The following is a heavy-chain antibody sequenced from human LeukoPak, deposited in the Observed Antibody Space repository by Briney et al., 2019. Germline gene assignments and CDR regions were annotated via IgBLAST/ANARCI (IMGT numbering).Heavy chain of an antibody. V-gene: IGHV3-7*03. Sequence: PGGSLRLSCEASGFTFSSYWMNWVRQAPGKGLEWVANIKQDGSEKYYVDSVKGRFTISSDNAKDSLYLQMNCLRAEDTAVYYCARDGGYWSGGTCYSTHWGQGTLVTVSS. D-gene: IGHD2-15*01. CDR1: GFTFSSYW. J-gene: IGHJ4*02. CDR2: IKQDGSEK. CDR3: ARDGGYWSGGTCYSTH.